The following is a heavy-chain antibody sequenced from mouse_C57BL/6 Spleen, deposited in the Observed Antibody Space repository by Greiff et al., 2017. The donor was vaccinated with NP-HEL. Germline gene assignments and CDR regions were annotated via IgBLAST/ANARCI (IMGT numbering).Heavy chain of an antibody. CDR3: ARRGLLGYYYAMDY. CDR2: IYPGDGDT. J-gene: IGHJ4*01. Sequence: VQLKESGAELVKPGASVKISCKASGYAFSSYWMNWVKQRPGKGREWIGQIYPGDGDTNYNGKFKGKATLTAAKSSITAYMQLSSLSSEDSAVYFCARRGLLGYYYAMDYWGQGTSVTVSS. V-gene: IGHV1-80*01. CDR1: GYAFSSYW. D-gene: IGHD2-3*01.